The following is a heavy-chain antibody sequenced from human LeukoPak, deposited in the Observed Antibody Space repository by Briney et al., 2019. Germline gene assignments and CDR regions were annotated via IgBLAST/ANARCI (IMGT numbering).Heavy chain of an antibody. J-gene: IGHJ6*03. D-gene: IGHD4-17*01. V-gene: IGHV3-23*01. Sequence: GGSLRLSCAASGFTFSNYAMSWVRQAPGKGLEWVSAISGSGGNTFYADSVKGRFTISRDNSEKTLYLQMNSLRAEDTAVYYCARYYGALYYYYYMDVWGKGTTVTISS. CDR1: GFTFSNYA. CDR3: ARYYGALYYYYYMDV. CDR2: ISGSGGNT.